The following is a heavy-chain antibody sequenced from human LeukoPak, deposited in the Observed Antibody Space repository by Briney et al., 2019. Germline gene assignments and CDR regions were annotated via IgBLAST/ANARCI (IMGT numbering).Heavy chain of an antibody. V-gene: IGHV1-18*01. CDR3: ARDLEHCRNIICSNSAY. CDR2: ISAYNGNT. J-gene: IGHJ4*02. CDR1: GYTFTSYG. Sequence: GASVKVSCKASGYTFTSYGISWVRQAPGQGLEWMGWISAYNGNTNYAQKLQGRVTMTTDTSTNTVCMDLRSLRSDDTAVYYCARDLEHCRNIICSNSAYWGQGTLVTVSS. D-gene: IGHD2-2*01.